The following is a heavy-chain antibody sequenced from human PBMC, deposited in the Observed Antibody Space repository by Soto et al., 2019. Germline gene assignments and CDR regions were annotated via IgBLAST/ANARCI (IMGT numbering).Heavy chain of an antibody. D-gene: IGHD3-22*01. Sequence: GGSLRLSCAASGFTFSSYGMHWVRQAPGKGLEWVAVISYDGSNKYYADSVKGRFTISRDNSKNTLYLQMNSLRAEDTAVYYCVLDSSGYTLDYWGQGTLVTVSS. CDR3: VLDSSGYTLDY. CDR2: ISYDGSNK. CDR1: GFTFSSYG. V-gene: IGHV3-30*03. J-gene: IGHJ4*02.